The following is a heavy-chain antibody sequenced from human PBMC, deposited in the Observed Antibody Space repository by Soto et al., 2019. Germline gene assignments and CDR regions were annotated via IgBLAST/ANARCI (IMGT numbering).Heavy chain of an antibody. CDR2: IKQDGSEK. CDR1: GFTFSSYW. J-gene: IGHJ4*02. CDR3: ARLDSSGWCFDY. V-gene: IGHV3-7*04. D-gene: IGHD6-19*01. Sequence: GGSLRLSCAASGFTFSSYWMSWVRQAPGKGLEWVANIKQDGSEKYYVDSVKGRFTISRDNAKKSLYLQINSLRAEDTAVYYCARLDSSGWCFDYWGQGTLVTAS.